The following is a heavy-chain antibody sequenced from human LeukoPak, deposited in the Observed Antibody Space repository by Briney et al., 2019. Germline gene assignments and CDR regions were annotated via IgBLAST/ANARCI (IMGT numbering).Heavy chain of an antibody. CDR3: ARWPRGYYDILTGYYTPYLIDY. V-gene: IGHV4-59*01. J-gene: IGHJ4*02. D-gene: IGHD3-9*01. CDR1: GGSISSYY. Sequence: PSETLSLTCTVSGGSISSYYWSWIRQPPGKGLEWIGYIYYSGSTNYNPSLKSRVTISVDTSKNQFSLKLSSVTAADTAVYYCARWPRGYYDILTGYYTPYLIDYWGQGTLVTVSS. CDR2: IYYSGST.